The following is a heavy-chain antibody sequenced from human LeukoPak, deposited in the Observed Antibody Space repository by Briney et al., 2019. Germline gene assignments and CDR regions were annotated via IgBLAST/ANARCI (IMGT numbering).Heavy chain of an antibody. CDR2: IYYSGST. V-gene: IGHV4-59*12. Sequence: SETLSLTCTVSGGSISSYYWSWIRQPPGKGLEWIGYIYYSGSTNYNPSLKSRVTISVDTSKNQFSLKLNSVSATDTAVYYCARDRGFGESYPGMTYFDYWGQGTLVTVSS. CDR1: GGSISSYY. D-gene: IGHD3-10*01. J-gene: IGHJ4*02. CDR3: ARDRGFGESYPGMTYFDY.